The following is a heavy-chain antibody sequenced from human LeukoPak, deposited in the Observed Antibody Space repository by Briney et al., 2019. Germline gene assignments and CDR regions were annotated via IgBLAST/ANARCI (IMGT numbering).Heavy chain of an antibody. Sequence: SETLSLTCTVSGGSISIYYWSWIRQPPGKGLEWIGYIYYSGSTNYNPSLKSRVTISVDTSKNQFSLKLSSVTAADTAVYYCARHPPRYSSSPDAFDIWGQGTMVTVSS. D-gene: IGHD6-13*01. CDR2: IYYSGST. CDR1: GGSISIYY. V-gene: IGHV4-59*08. CDR3: ARHPPRYSSSPDAFDI. J-gene: IGHJ3*02.